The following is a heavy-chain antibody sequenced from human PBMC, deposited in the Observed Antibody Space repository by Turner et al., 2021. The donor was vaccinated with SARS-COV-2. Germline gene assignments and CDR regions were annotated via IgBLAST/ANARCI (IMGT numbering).Heavy chain of an antibody. CDR3: ARLMDTAMDYYGTDV. CDR1: GGSISSSSYY. V-gene: IGHV4-39*01. J-gene: IGHJ6*02. CDR2: IYDSGSA. D-gene: IGHD5-18*01. Sequence: QLQLQESGPGLVKTSETLSLTCTVSGGSISSSSYYWGWLRQPPVKGLEWIGNIYDSGSAYYNPSLKSRVTISVDPSKNQFSLKLTSVTAADTAVYYCARLMDTAMDYYGTDVLGQGTTVTVSS.